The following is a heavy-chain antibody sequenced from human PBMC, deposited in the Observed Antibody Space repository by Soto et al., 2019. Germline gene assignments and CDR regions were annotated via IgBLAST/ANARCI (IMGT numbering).Heavy chain of an antibody. CDR3: ARGHIVVVPAAPSPLNLFDP. CDR2: IYYSGST. Sequence: SETLSLTCTVSGGSISSGDYYWSWIRKTPGKGLEWIGYIYYSGSTYYNPSLKSRVTISVDTSKNQFSLKLSSVTAADTAVYYCARGHIVVVPAAPSPLNLFDPWGQGTLVTVSS. J-gene: IGHJ5*02. D-gene: IGHD2-2*01. V-gene: IGHV4-30-4*01. CDR1: GGSISSGDYY.